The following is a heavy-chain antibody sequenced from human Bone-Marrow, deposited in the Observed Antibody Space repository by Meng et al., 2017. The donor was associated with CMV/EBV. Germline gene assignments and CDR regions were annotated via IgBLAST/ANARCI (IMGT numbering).Heavy chain of an antibody. CDR1: GYTFTTFD. V-gene: IGHV1-18*01. D-gene: IGHD3-10*01. CDR3: ARGGGDDGLDF. J-gene: IGHJ4*02. Sequence: ASVKVSCKTSGYTFTTFDINWVRQAPGQGLEWMALISAYSGDTKYAQKFQGRVTLTPDTSTRTAYMEIRSLRSDDTAVYFCARGGGDDGLDFWGQGTLVTLYS. CDR2: ISAYSGDT.